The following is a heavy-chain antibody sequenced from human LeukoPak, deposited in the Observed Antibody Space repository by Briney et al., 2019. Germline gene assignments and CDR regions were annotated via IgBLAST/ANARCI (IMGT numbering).Heavy chain of an antibody. CDR2: INPHNGGT. CDR1: GITVTDYF. D-gene: IGHD6-6*01. J-gene: IGHJ5*02. CDR3: TGHSSSSDGWFDP. V-gene: IGHV1-2*02. Sequence: GASVKVSCKASGITVTDYFIHWVRQAPGQGLEWMGWINPHNGGTNYAQNFRGRVTMTGATSINTVYMDLTRLTSDDTAIYYCTGHSSSSDGWFDPWGQGTLVTVSS.